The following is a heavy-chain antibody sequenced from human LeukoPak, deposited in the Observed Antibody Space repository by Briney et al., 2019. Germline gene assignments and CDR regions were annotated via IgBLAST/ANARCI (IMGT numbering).Heavy chain of an antibody. J-gene: IGHJ4*02. D-gene: IGHD3-10*01. V-gene: IGHV1-18*01. CDR3: ARDLSIMVRGVITY. Sequence: ASMKVSCKASGYTFTSYGISWVRQAPGQGLEWMGWISAYNGNTNYAQKLQGRVTMTTDTSTSTAYMELRSLRSDDTAVYYCARDLSIMVRGVITYWGQGTLVTVSS. CDR1: GYTFTSYG. CDR2: ISAYNGNT.